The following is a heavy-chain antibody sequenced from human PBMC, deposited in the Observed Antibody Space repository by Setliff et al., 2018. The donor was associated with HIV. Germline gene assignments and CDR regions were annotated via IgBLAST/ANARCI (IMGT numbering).Heavy chain of an antibody. J-gene: IGHJ6*02. Sequence: PGGSLRLSCRASGFTFSRYAMHWVRQAPGKGLQWVAFIRYDGTNEDYADSVKGRFSISRDNSKYTLSLQMNRLKPEDSGVYYCARGNPITMVRGGSYGMDVWGQGTTVTVSS. D-gene: IGHD3-10*01. CDR2: IRYDGTNE. CDR1: GFTFSRYA. CDR3: ARGNPITMVRGGSYGMDV. V-gene: IGHV3-30*02.